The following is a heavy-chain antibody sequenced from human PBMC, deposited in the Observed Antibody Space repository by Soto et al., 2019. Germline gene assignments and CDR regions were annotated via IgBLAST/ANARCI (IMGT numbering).Heavy chain of an antibody. J-gene: IGHJ4*02. Sequence: QPGGSLRLSCAASGFTFSSYGMHWVRQAPGKGLEWVAVISYDGSNKYYADSVKGRFTISRDNSKNTLYLQMNSLRAEDTAVYYCAKSIPRVVVVDYYFDYWGQGTLVTVSS. CDR3: AKSIPRVVVVDYYFDY. CDR2: ISYDGSNK. CDR1: GFTFSSYG. D-gene: IGHD2-15*01. V-gene: IGHV3-30*18.